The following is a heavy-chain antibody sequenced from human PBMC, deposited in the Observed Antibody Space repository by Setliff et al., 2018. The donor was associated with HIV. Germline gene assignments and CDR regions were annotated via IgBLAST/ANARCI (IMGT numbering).Heavy chain of an antibody. CDR3: ARPGMGALRSLFDY. CDR2: VYHSGST. V-gene: IGHV4-38-2*02. J-gene: IGHJ4*02. CDR1: GQFISDGYY. D-gene: IGHD1-26*01. Sequence: SETLSLTCTVSGQFISDGYYWGWIRQPPGKGLEWIGSVYHSGSTYYNPSLKSRVIISVDTSKNQFSLKLNAVTAADTAVYYCARPGMGALRSLFDYWGQGTLVTVSS.